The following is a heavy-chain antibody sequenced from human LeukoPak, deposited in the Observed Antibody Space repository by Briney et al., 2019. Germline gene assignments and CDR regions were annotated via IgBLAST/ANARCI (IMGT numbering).Heavy chain of an antibody. Sequence: PGGSLRLSCAASGFTFSSYAMHWVRQAPGKGLEWVAVISYDGSNKYYADSVKGRFTISRDNSKNTLYLQMNSLRAEDTAVYYCARVPVMGATSYYFDYWGQGTLVTVSS. J-gene: IGHJ4*02. CDR1: GFTFSSYA. V-gene: IGHV3-30-3*01. CDR2: ISYDGSNK. CDR3: ARVPVMGATSYYFDY. D-gene: IGHD1-26*01.